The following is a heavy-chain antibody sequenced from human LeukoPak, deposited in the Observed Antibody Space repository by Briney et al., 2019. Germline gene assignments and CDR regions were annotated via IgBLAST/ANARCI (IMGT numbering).Heavy chain of an antibody. J-gene: IGHJ4*02. D-gene: IGHD3-22*01. Sequence: GGSLRLSCAASGFTFNSYGMSWVRQAPGKGLEWVSTITGSGGSTYYAGSVKGRFTISRDNSKNTLYVQMNSLRAEDTAVHYCVKGHSSGYRTGTGYWGQGTLVTVSS. CDR1: GFTFNSYG. V-gene: IGHV3-23*01. CDR2: ITGSGGST. CDR3: VKGHSSGYRTGTGY.